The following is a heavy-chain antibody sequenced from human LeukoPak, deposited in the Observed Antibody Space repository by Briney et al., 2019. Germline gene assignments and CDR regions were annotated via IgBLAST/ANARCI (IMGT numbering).Heavy chain of an antibody. Sequence: PGGSLRLSCAASGFTFSSYWMSWVRQAPGKGLEWVSAISGNGGSTYYADSVKGRFTISRDNSKNTLYLQMNSLRAEDTAVYYCARESVPKTGWEPPYYFDYWGQGTLVTVSS. D-gene: IGHD1-26*01. CDR1: GFTFSSYW. CDR3: ARESVPKTGWEPPYYFDY. J-gene: IGHJ4*02. CDR2: ISGNGGST. V-gene: IGHV3-23*01.